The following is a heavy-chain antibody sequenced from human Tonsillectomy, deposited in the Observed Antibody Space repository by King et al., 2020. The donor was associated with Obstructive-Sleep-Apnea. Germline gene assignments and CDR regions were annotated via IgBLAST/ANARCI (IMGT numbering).Heavy chain of an antibody. Sequence: VQLVESGGGVVPPGRSLRLSCAAATFTFSNYAMHWVRQAPGKGLEWVAVISYDGSTEYYVDSVKGRFTISRDNSKNTLYLQMSSLRVEDTAVYYCAKGDFYGSGTYYEYFDYWGQGTLVTVSS. D-gene: IGHD3-10*01. V-gene: IGHV3-30*18. J-gene: IGHJ4*02. CDR3: AKGDFYGSGTYYEYFDY. CDR2: ISYDGSTE. CDR1: TFTFSNYA.